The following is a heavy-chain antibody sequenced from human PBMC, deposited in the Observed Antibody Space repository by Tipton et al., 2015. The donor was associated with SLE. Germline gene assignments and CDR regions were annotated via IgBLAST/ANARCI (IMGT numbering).Heavy chain of an antibody. V-gene: IGHV4-39*07. D-gene: IGHD4-23*01. J-gene: IGHJ3*02. Sequence: TLSLTCTVSGGSISSSSYYWGWIRQPPGKGLEWIGSIYYSGSTYYNPSLKSRVTISVDTSKNQFSLKLSSVTAADTAVYYCATIHGGYDAFDIWGQGTMVTVSS. CDR2: IYYSGST. CDR1: GGSISSSSYY. CDR3: ATIHGGYDAFDI.